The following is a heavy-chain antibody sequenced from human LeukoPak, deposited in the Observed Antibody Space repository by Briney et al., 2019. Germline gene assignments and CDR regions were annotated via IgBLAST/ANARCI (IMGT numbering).Heavy chain of an antibody. CDR1: GGSISSYY. J-gene: IGHJ5*02. D-gene: IGHD4-23*01. Sequence: SETLSLTCTVSGGSISSYYWSWIRQPPGKGLEWIGYIYYSGSTNYNPSLKSRVTISVDTSKNQFSLKRSSVTAADTAVYYCARDLRPYGGNWFDPWGQGTLVTVSS. V-gene: IGHV4-59*01. CDR2: IYYSGST. CDR3: ARDLRPYGGNWFDP.